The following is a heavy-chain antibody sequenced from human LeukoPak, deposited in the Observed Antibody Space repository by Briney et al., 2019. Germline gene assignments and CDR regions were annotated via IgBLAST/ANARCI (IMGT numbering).Heavy chain of an antibody. Sequence: PGRSLRLSCAASGFTFSSYGMHWVRQAPGKGLEWVAVISYDGSNKYYADSVKGRFTISRDNSKNTLYLQMNSLRAEDTAVYYCARDGVSGWYEYYFDYWGQGTLVTVSS. CDR2: ISYDGSNK. D-gene: IGHD6-19*01. CDR1: GFTFSSYG. CDR3: ARDGVSGWYEYYFDY. J-gene: IGHJ4*02. V-gene: IGHV3-30*03.